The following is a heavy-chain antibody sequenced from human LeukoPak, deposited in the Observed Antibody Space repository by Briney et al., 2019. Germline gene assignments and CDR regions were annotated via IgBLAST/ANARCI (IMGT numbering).Heavy chain of an antibody. Sequence: GGSLRLSCAASGFTFSSYSMTWVRQSPGKGLEWVSSISSSSSYIYYADSAKGRFTISRDNARISLYLQMNSLRADDTAVYYCARLWRYFGWLLTDTLSPAHDAFDIWGQGTMVTVSS. D-gene: IGHD3-9*01. CDR1: GFTFSSYS. V-gene: IGHV3-21*01. CDR3: ARLWRYFGWLLTDTLSPAHDAFDI. J-gene: IGHJ3*02. CDR2: ISSSSSYI.